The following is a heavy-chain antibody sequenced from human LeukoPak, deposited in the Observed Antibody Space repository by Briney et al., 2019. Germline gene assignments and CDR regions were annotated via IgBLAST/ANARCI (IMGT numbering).Heavy chain of an antibody. Sequence: GGSLRLSCAASGFTFSSYGMHWVRQAPGKGLEWVAVIWYDGSNKYYADPVKGRFTISRDNSKNTLYLQMNSLRAEDTAVYYCARDGRRITMVRGTFDYWGQGTLVTVSS. J-gene: IGHJ4*02. D-gene: IGHD3-10*01. CDR2: IWYDGSNK. CDR1: GFTFSSYG. CDR3: ARDGRRITMVRGTFDY. V-gene: IGHV3-33*01.